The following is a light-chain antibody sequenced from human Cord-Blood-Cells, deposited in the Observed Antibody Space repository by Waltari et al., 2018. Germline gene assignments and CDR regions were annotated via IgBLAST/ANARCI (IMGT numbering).Light chain of an antibody. CDR1: SSDVGGYNY. V-gene: IGLV2-8*01. J-gene: IGLJ2*01. CDR2: EVS. Sequence: QSALTQPPSASGSPGQSVTISCTGTSSDVGGYNYVSWYQQHPVKAPKLMIYEVSKRPSGVPDRFSCSKSGNTASPTVSGLQAEDEADYYCSSYAGSNNLVFGGGTKLTVL. CDR3: SSYAGSNNLV.